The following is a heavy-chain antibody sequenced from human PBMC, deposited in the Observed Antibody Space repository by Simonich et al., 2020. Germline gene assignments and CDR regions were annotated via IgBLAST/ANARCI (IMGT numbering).Heavy chain of an antibody. CDR1: GGTFSSYA. CDR3: ARTNTMRELDTMVRGVDYFDY. Sequence: QVQLVQSGAEVKKPGSSVKVSCKASGGTFSSYAISWVRQAPGQGLEWKGGTIPILGIANYAQKFQGRVTSTADKSTSTAYMELSSLRSEDTAVYYCARTNTMRELDTMVRGVDYFDYWGQGTLVTVSS. CDR2: TIPILGIA. V-gene: IGHV1-69*09. D-gene: IGHD3-10*01. J-gene: IGHJ4*02.